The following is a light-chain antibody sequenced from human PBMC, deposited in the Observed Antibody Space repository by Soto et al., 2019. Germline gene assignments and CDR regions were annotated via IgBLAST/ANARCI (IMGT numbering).Light chain of an antibody. Sequence: SQISEPPPSLSASIGDRVTITCRASQGIRNDLGWYQQKPGKAPKLLIYDASSLESGVPSRFSGSGSGTEFTLTISSLQPDDFATYYCQQYNSYSKTFGLGTKVVI. J-gene: IGKJ1*01. CDR3: QQYNSYSKT. CDR1: QGIRND. CDR2: DAS. V-gene: IGKV1-17*01.